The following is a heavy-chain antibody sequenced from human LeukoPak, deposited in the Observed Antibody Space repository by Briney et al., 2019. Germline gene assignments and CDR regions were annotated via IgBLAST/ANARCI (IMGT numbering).Heavy chain of an antibody. D-gene: IGHD3-22*01. V-gene: IGHV1-69*05. J-gene: IGHJ5*02. CDR2: IIPIFGTA. CDR3: ARVISGRIVALNWFDP. Sequence: ASVKVSCKASGGTFGSYAISWVRQAPGQGLEWMGGIIPIFGTANYAQKFQGRVTITTDESTSTAYMELSSLRSEDTAVYYCARVISGRIVALNWFDPWGQGTLVTVSS. CDR1: GGTFGSYA.